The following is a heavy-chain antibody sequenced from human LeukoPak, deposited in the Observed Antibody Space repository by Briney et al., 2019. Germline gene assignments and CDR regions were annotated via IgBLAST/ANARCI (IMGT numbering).Heavy chain of an antibody. CDR1: GGSISSGSYY. V-gene: IGHV4-61*02. J-gene: IGHJ4*02. CDR2: IYTSGST. Sequence: SETLSLTCTVSGGSISSGSYYWSWTRQPAGKGLEWIGRIYTSGSTNYNPSLKSRVTISVDTSKNQFSLKLSSVTAADTAVYYCASRPGTFDYWGQGTLVTVSS. CDR3: ASRPGTFDY. D-gene: IGHD6-6*01.